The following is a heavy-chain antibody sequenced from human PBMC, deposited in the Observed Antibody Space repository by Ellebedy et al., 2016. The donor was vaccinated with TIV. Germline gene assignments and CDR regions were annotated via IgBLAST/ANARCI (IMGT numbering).Heavy chain of an antibody. CDR2: ISPDSGGT. CDR1: GYTFTGYY. Sequence: ASVKVSCKASGYTFTGYYMHWVRQAPGQRLEWMGWISPDSGGTNYAQKFQDRVTMTRDTYFNTAYMELTSLRSDDTAMYYCSRVRGNWVFDSWGQGTLVTVSS. D-gene: IGHD2/OR15-2a*01. CDR3: SRVRGNWVFDS. V-gene: IGHV1-2*02. J-gene: IGHJ4*02.